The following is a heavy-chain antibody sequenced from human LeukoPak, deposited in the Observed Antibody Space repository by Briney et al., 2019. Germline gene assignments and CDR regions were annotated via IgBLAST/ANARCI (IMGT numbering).Heavy chain of an antibody. CDR1: GGSISSYY. CDR3: ARDGGRMPSDLGYFDL. V-gene: IGHV4-59*01. J-gene: IGHJ2*01. Sequence: SETLSLTCTVSGGSISSYYWSWIRQPPGKGLEWIGYIYYSGSTNYNPSLKSRVTISVDTSKNQFSLKLSSVTAADTAVYYCARDGGRMPSDLGYFDLWGRGTLVTVSS. D-gene: IGHD3-16*01. CDR2: IYYSGST.